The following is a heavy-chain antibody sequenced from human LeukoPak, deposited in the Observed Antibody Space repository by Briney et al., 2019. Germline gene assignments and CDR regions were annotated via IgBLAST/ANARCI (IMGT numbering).Heavy chain of an antibody. J-gene: IGHJ4*02. Sequence: GGSLRLSCAASGFTFDAYGYHWVRQAPGKGLEWVAVIGYDGRNKYYADSVKGRFTISIDNSKNTLHLQMNSLRPEDTAVYFCARDWYSSPGILGFWAQGTLVTVSS. D-gene: IGHD6-13*01. CDR2: IGYDGRNK. CDR3: ARDWYSSPGILGF. V-gene: IGHV3-30*02. CDR1: GFTFDAYG.